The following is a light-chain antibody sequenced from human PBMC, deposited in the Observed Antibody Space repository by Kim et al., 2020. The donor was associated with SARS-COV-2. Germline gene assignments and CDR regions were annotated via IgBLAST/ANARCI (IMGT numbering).Light chain of an antibody. Sequence: SYELTQPPSVSVSPGQTASITCSGDKLGDKYACWYQQKPGQSPVVVIYEDRKRPSGIPERFSGSNSGNTATLTISETQAMDEADYYCQAWDSSTGVFGGG. CDR2: EDR. CDR1: KLGDKY. CDR3: QAWDSSTGV. V-gene: IGLV3-1*01. J-gene: IGLJ3*02.